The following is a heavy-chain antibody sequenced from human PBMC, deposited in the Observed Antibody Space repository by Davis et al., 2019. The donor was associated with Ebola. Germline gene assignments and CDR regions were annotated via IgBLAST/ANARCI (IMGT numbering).Heavy chain of an antibody. J-gene: IGHJ3*01. CDR2: ISTNGENT. V-gene: IGHV3-64D*08. CDR1: GFTFSSYA. D-gene: IGHD2/OR15-2a*01. CDR3: AKDNRNIWSEV. Sequence: PGGSLRLSCSASGFTFSSYAMHWVRQAPGKGLESVSRISTNGENTYYADSVKGRFTISRDNSKYTLYLQMNGLRVEDTAIYYCAKDNRNIWSEVWGQGTMVTVSS.